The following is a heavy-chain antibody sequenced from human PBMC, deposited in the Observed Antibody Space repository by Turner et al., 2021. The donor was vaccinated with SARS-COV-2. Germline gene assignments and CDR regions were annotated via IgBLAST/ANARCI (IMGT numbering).Heavy chain of an antibody. D-gene: IGHD1-26*01. V-gene: IGHV1-69*10. CDR3: ARRHSGNYDAFDI. CDR1: GGTFSSHV. J-gene: IGHJ3*02. Sequence: QVQLVQSGAEVQKPGSSVKVSCKASGGTFSSHVISWVRQAPGQGLEWMGGIIPILGIANYAQKFQGRVTITADKSTSTAYMELSSLRSEDTAVYYCARRHSGNYDAFDIWGQGTMVTVSS. CDR2: IIPILGIA.